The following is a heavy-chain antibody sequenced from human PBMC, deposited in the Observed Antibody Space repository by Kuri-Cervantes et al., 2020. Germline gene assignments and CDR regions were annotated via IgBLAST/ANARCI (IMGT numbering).Heavy chain of an antibody. V-gene: IGHV1-18*01. CDR1: GYTLTELS. CDR2: ISAYNGNT. J-gene: IGHJ4*02. CDR3: ARDVKGPGEDPIAATAPIDY. Sequence: ASVKVSCKVSGYTLTELSMHWVRQAPGKGLEWMGWISAYNGNTNYAQKLQGRVTMTTDTSTSTAYMELRSLRSDDTAVYYCARDVKGPGEDPIAATAPIDYWGQGTLVTVSS. D-gene: IGHD6-13*01.